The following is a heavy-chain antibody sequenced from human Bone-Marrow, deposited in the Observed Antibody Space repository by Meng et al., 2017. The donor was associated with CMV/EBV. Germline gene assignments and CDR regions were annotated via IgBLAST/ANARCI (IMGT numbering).Heavy chain of an antibody. Sequence: SETLSLTCTDSGGSISSRSYYWGWIRQPPGKGLEWIGSIYYSGSTYYNPSLKSRVTISVDTSKNQFSLKLSSVTAADTAVYYCARSKGSLEWLSRYYYYGMDVWGQGTTVTVSS. CDR2: IYYSGST. CDR3: ARSKGSLEWLSRYYYYGMDV. J-gene: IGHJ6*02. V-gene: IGHV4-39*01. D-gene: IGHD3-3*01. CDR1: GGSISSRSYY.